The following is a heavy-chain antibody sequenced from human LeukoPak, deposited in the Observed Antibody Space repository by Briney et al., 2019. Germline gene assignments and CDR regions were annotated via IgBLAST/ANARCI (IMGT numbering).Heavy chain of an antibody. CDR2: IYYSGST. J-gene: IGHJ4*02. CDR1: GGPISSYY. V-gene: IGHV4-59*08. Sequence: SETLTLTCTVSGGPISSYYWSWIRQPPGKGLEGVGYIYYSGSTNYNPSLKSRVTISVDTSKNQFSLKLSSVTAADTAVYYCARQQWLVHYFDYWGQGTLVTVSS. CDR3: ARQQWLVHYFDY. D-gene: IGHD6-19*01.